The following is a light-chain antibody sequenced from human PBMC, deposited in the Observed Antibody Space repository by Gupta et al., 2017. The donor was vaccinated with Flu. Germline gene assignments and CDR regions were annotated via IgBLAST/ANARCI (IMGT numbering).Light chain of an antibody. J-gene: IGLJ2*01. V-gene: IGLV3-1*01. CDR1: KLGNKY. Sequence: SPGQTASITCSGDKLGNKYFSGYQQKSGQSPIMVIYQDDQRPSRIPERFSGSSSGNTATLTISEIQAMDEADYFCQAWDSSIPVFGGGTKLTVL. CDR2: QDD. CDR3: QAWDSSIPV.